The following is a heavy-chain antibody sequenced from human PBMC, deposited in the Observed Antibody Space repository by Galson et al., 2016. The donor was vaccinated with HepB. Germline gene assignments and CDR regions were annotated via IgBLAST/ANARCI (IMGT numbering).Heavy chain of an antibody. D-gene: IGHD1-26*01. CDR1: GGSISSYY. CDR3: ARDSGIANCFDP. Sequence: SETLSLTCTVSGGSISSYYWSWIRQPPGKGLEWIGYIYYSGSTDYNPSLKSRVTISVDTSNNQFSLKLSSVTAADTAVYYCARDSGIANCFDPGGQGTLVTVSS. CDR2: IYYSGST. J-gene: IGHJ5*02. V-gene: IGHV4-59*01.